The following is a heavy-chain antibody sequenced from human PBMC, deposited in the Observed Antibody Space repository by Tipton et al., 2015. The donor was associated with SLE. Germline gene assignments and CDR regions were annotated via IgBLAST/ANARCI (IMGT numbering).Heavy chain of an antibody. Sequence: TLSLTCAVYGGSISSSNWWSWVRQPPGKGLEWIGEIYHSGSTNYNPSLKSRVTISVDKSKNQFSLKLSSVTAADTAVYYCARANDFWHHYMDVWGKGTTVTISS. CDR2: IYHSGST. V-gene: IGHV4-4*02. CDR1: GGSISSSNW. D-gene: IGHD3-3*01. J-gene: IGHJ6*03. CDR3: ARANDFWHHYMDV.